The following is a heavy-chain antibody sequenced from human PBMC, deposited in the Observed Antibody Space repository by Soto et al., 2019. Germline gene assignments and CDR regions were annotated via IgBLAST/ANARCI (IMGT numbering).Heavy chain of an antibody. J-gene: IGHJ6*02. D-gene: IGHD3-16*01. CDR3: AREGGGGYFFHYYGMDV. V-gene: IGHV4-59*01. CDR1: GGSISSYY. CDR2: IYYSGST. Sequence: PSETLSLTCTVSGGSISSYYWSWIRQPPGKGLEWIGYIYYSGSTNYNPSLKSRVTISVDTSKNQFSLKLSSVTAADTAVYYCAREGGGGYFFHYYGMDVWGQGTTVTVSS.